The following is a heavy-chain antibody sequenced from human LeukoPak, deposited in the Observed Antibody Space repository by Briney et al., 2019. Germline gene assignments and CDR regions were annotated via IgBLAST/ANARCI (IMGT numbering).Heavy chain of an antibody. CDR3: ARSPADGYTYGVDDF. V-gene: IGHV5-51*01. Sequence: GESLKISCKGSGYSFNDYWIGWVRQMPGKGLEWMGIIYPGHSETRYSPSFQGQVTISADKSISTAYLQWSSLKASDIAMYFCARSPADGYTYGVDDFWGQGTLVTVSS. CDR2: IYPGHSET. D-gene: IGHD5-24*01. J-gene: IGHJ3*01. CDR1: GYSFNDYW.